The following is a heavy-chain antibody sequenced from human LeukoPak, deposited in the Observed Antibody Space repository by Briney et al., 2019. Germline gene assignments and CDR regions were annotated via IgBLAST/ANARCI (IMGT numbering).Heavy chain of an antibody. CDR1: GFTFSSYS. D-gene: IGHD3-10*01. Sequence: GSLRLSSAAPGFTFSSYSVYWVWQPPGKGRWWIGYIYYSGSTNYNPSLKSRVTISVDTSKNQYSLKVSSVPAADTAVYYCASNYYGSGSLDYWGQGNLVTVSS. CDR2: IYYSGST. J-gene: IGHJ4*02. V-gene: IGHV4-59*08. CDR3: ASNYYGSGSLDY.